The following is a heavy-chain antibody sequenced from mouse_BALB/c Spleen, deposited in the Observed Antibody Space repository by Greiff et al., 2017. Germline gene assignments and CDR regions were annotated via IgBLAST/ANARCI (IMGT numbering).Heavy chain of an antibody. CDR1: GYAFSSSW. D-gene: IGHD1-2*01. V-gene: IGHV1-82*01. Sequence: QVQLQQSGPELVKPGASVKISCKASGYAFSSSWMNWVKQRPGQGLEWIGRIYPGDGDTNYNGKFKGKATLTADKSSSTAYMQLSSLTSVDSAVYFCARWGPGSYARDYWGQGTSVTVSS. CDR3: ARWGPGSYARDY. J-gene: IGHJ4*01. CDR2: IYPGDGDT.